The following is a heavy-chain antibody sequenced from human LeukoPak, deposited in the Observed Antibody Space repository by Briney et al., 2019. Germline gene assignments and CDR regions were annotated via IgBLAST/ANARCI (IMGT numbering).Heavy chain of an antibody. D-gene: IGHD3-22*01. V-gene: IGHV3-30*02. Sequence: GGSLRLSCAASGFTFSSYGMHWVRQAPGKGLEWVAVIRYGGSNKYYADSVKGRFTISRDNSKNTLYLQMNSLRAEDTAVYYCAKEQYYYDSSGYYPLFDYWGQGTLVTVSS. CDR2: IRYGGSNK. CDR1: GFTFSSYG. CDR3: AKEQYYYDSSGYYPLFDY. J-gene: IGHJ4*02.